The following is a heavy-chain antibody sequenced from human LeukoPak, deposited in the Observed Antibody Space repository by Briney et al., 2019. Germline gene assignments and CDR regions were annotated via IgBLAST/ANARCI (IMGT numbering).Heavy chain of an antibody. V-gene: IGHV4-59*08. Sequence: SETLSLTCTVSGGSISTYYWSWIRQPPGKGLEWIGYIHYSGTTNYNPSLKNRVTILLDTSKNQFSLNLSSVTAADTAVYYCARMGGYSGYATHWGQGTLVTVSS. CDR3: ARMGGYSGYATH. J-gene: IGHJ4*02. CDR2: IHYSGTT. D-gene: IGHD5-12*01. CDR1: GGSISTYY.